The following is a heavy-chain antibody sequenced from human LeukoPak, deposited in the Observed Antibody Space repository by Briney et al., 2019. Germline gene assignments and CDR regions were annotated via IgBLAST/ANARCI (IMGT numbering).Heavy chain of an antibody. CDR2: ISSSSSYI. CDR1: GFTFSSYA. CDR3: ARVSTSSSLDY. Sequence: GGSLRLSCAASGFTFSSYAMNWVRQAPGKGLEWDSSISSSSSYIYYADSVKGRFTISRDNAKNSLYLQMNSLRAEDTAVYYCARVSTSSSLDYWGQGTLVTVSS. J-gene: IGHJ4*02. D-gene: IGHD2-2*01. V-gene: IGHV3-21*01.